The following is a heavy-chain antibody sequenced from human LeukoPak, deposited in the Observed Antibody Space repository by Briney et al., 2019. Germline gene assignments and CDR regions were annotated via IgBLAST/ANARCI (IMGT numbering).Heavy chain of an antibody. CDR1: GYSFTSYW. CDR3: ARQADYYDSSGYSPGDY. D-gene: IGHD3-22*01. V-gene: IGHV5-51*01. Sequence: GESLKISCKGSGYSFTSYWIGWVRQMPGKGLEWMGIIYPGDSDTRYSPSFQGQVTISADKSISTAYLQWSSLKASDTAMYYCARQADYYDSSGYSPGDYWCQGTLVTVSS. CDR2: IYPGDSDT. J-gene: IGHJ4*02.